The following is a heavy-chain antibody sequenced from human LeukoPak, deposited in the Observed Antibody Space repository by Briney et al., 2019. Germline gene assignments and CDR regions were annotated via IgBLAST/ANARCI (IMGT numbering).Heavy chain of an antibody. CDR3: TRGEQQLVGSSNYYYYYGMDV. V-gene: IGHV1-69*04. Sequence: SVKVSCKASGGTFSSYAISWVRQAPGQGLEWMGRIIPILGIANYAQKFQGRVTITADKSTSTAYMELSSLRSEDTAVYYCTRGEQQLVGSSNYYYYYGMDVWGQGTTVTVSS. CDR1: GGTFSSYA. D-gene: IGHD6-13*01. CDR2: IIPILGIA. J-gene: IGHJ6*02.